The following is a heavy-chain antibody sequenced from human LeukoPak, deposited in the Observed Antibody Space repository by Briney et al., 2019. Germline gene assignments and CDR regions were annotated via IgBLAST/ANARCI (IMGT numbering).Heavy chain of an antibody. CDR3: VRGGVSSVDAFDI. CDR2: INSVGSST. V-gene: IGHV3-74*01. CDR1: GFTLSRFW. D-gene: IGHD6-25*01. Sequence: PGGSLRPSCAASGFTLSRFWMHWARQAPGKGLVWVSRINSVGSSTNYADSVKGRFTISRDNAKNTLYLEMNSLRAEDTAVYYCVRGGVSSVDAFDIWGQGTMVTVSS. J-gene: IGHJ3*02.